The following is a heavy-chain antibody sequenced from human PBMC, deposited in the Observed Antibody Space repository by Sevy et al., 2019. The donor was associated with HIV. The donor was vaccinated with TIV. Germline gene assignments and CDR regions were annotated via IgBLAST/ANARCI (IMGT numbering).Heavy chain of an antibody. V-gene: IGHV4-31*03. J-gene: IGHJ4*02. CDR3: ARDGGKASYSPFDY. Sequence: SETLSLTCTVSGGSISSGGYYWSWIRQHPGKGLEWIGYIYYSGSTYYHPSLKSRVTISVDTSKNQFSLKLSSVTAADTAVYYCARDGGKASYSPFDYWGQGTLVTVSS. D-gene: IGHD1-26*01. CDR1: GGSISSGGYY. CDR2: IYYSGST.